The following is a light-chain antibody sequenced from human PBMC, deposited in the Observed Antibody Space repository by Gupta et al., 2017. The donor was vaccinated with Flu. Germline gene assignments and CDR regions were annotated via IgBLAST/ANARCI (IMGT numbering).Light chain of an antibody. V-gene: IGLV3-21*02. CDR2: DDN. CDR1: NMGNKF. J-gene: IGLJ2*01. Sequence: GTNMGNKFVSWYKQNPGQAPQLVIYDDNDRPSGIPERCSGSNSGTAATLSISGLQAGDEADYYCPAWDSGMDDVLFGGGTKLTVL. CDR3: PAWDSGMDDVL.